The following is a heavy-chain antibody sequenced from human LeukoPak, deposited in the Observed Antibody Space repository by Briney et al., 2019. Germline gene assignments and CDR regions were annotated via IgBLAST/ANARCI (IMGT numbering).Heavy chain of an antibody. CDR3: ARSGGSYHRPNFDY. J-gene: IGHJ4*02. CDR2: ISAYNGNT. Sequence: ASMKVSCKASGYIFTSYGISWVRQAPGQGLEWMGWISAYNGNTNYAQKLQGRVTMPTDTSTSTAYMELRSLRSDDTAVYYCARSGGSYHRPNFDYWGQGTLVTVSS. V-gene: IGHV1-18*01. CDR1: GYIFTSYG. D-gene: IGHD1-26*01.